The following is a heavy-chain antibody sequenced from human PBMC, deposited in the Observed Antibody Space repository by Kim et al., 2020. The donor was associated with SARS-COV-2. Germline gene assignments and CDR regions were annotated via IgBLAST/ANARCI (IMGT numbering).Heavy chain of an antibody. CDR2: ISYDGSNK. CDR1: GFTFSSYG. D-gene: IGHD3-16*02. J-gene: IGHJ4*01. Sequence: GGSLRLSCAASGFTFSSYGMHWVRQAPGKGLEWVAVISYDGSNKYYADSVKGRFTISRDNSKNTLYLQMNSLRAEDTAVYYCAREYDYVWGSYRPFDYWG. CDR3: AREYDYVWGSYRPFDY. V-gene: IGHV3-33*05.